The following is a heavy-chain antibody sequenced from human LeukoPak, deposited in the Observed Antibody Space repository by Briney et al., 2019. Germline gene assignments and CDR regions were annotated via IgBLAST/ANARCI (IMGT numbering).Heavy chain of an antibody. V-gene: IGHV3-7*04. D-gene: IGHD3-16*01. J-gene: IGHJ6*02. CDR3: ARDPEGDDYDMDV. Sequence: GGSLRLSCAASRLSISFYWMRWVRQVPGKGLEWVANINQEGTEKNYVDSVKGRFTISRDNAKNSVCLQMNSLRDEDTAVYYCARDPEGDDYDMDVWGQGTTVTVSS. CDR2: INQEGTEK. CDR1: RLSISFYW.